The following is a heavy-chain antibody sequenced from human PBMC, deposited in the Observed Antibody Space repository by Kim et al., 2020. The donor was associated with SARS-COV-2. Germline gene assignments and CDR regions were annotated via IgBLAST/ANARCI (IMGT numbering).Heavy chain of an antibody. CDR3: ARPPGYCSGGSCFPYGARGSYPDY. D-gene: IGHD2-15*01. CDR2: IYYSGST. J-gene: IGHJ4*02. CDR1: GGSISSGDYY. Sequence: SETLSLTCTVSGGSISSGDYYWSWIRQPPGKGLEWIGYIYYSGSTYYNPSLKSRVTISVDTSKNQFSLKLSSVTAADTAVYYCARPPGYCSGGSCFPYGARGSYPDYWGQGTLVTVSS. V-gene: IGHV4-30-4*01.